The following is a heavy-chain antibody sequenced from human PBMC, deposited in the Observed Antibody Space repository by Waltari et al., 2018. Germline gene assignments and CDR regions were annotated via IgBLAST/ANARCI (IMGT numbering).Heavy chain of an antibody. V-gene: IGHV1-8*01. CDR2: MNPNSGNT. CDR3: ARGPHAERPVDY. J-gene: IGHJ4*02. D-gene: IGHD1-1*01. CDR1: GYPSTSYD. Sequence: QVQLVQSGAEVKKPGASVKVSCKDSGYPSTSYDINWVRQATGQGLEWMGWMNPNSGNTGYAQKFQGRVTMTRNTSISTAYMELSSLRSEDTAVYYCARGPHAERPVDYWGQGTLVTVSS.